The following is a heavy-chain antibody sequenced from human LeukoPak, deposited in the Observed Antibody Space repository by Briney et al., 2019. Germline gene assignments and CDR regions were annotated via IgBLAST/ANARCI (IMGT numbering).Heavy chain of an antibody. CDR2: IIPIFGTA. J-gene: IGHJ3*02. Sequence: ASVKVSFKASGGTFSRYAISWVRQAPGQGGEGMGGIIPIFGTANYAQKFQGRVTITADESTSTPYMELSSLRSEDTAVYYCARVLLYFDWLLAAGAFDIWGQGTMVTVSS. CDR3: ARVLLYFDWLLAAGAFDI. V-gene: IGHV1-69*01. D-gene: IGHD3-9*01. CDR1: GGTFSRYA.